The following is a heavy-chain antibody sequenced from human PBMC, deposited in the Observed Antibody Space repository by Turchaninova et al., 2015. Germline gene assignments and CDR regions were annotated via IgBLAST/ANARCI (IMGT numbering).Heavy chain of an antibody. V-gene: IGHV3-48*04. J-gene: IGHJ4*02. CDR3: ATRGD. Sequence: EVQLVESGGGLVQPGGSLRLSCAGSGFTFSNYNMNWVRQAPGKGVEWVSYISGSSISIYYAASVKGRFTVSRDNAKNSLYLQMNSLRAEDTAVYYCATRGDWGQGTLVTVSS. CDR1: GFTFSNYN. CDR2: ISGSSISI.